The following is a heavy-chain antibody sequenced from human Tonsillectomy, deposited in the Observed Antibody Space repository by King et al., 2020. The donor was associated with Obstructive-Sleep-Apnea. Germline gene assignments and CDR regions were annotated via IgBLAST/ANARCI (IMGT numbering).Heavy chain of an antibody. CDR1: GYTFTSYA. Sequence: VQLVQSWSELKKPGASVKVSCKASGYTFTSYAMNWVRQAPGQGLEWMGWINTNTGNPTYAQDFTRRVVFSLATSVSTAYLQISGLTTEDTAVYYCARGYCGGASCSNFDYWGQGTLVTVSS. J-gene: IGHJ4*02. CDR3: ARGYCGGASCSNFDY. D-gene: IGHD2-15*01. CDR2: INTNTGNP. V-gene: IGHV7-4-1*02.